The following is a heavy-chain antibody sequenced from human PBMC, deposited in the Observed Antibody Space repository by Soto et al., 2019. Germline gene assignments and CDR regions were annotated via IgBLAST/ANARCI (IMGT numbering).Heavy chain of an antibody. Sequence: PXETLSLPCVVYGGSFSGHFWSWIRQPPGKGLDWIGEINHSGSANYNPSLKSRVTISVDTSKNQFSLKLTSVTAADTAVYYCAGWAVGIMIFGVPKDYWSQGTQVTVSS. CDR1: GGSFSGHF. CDR3: AGWAVGIMIFGVPKDY. D-gene: IGHD3-3*01. CDR2: INHSGSA. J-gene: IGHJ4*02. V-gene: IGHV4-34*01.